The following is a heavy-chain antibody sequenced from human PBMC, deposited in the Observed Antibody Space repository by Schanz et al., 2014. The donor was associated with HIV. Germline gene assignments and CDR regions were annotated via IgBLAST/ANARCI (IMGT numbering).Heavy chain of an antibody. CDR1: GFTFDDFA. J-gene: IGHJ5*02. CDR3: ARDRVSGSSSSSWFDP. CDR2: ISWNSGII. Sequence: EVRLLESGGGLVQPGRSLRLSCAASGFTFDDFAMHWVRQAPGKGLEWVSSISWNSGIIGYADSVKGRFSISRDNAKNSLYLQIISLTAEDTAMYYCARDRVSGSSSSSWFDPWGQGTLVTVSS. D-gene: IGHD6-6*01. V-gene: IGHV3-9*01.